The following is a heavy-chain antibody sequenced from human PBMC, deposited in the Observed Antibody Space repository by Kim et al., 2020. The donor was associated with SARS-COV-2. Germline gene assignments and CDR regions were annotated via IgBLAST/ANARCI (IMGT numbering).Heavy chain of an antibody. J-gene: IGHJ6*02. CDR2: IYPGDSDT. V-gene: IGHV5-51*01. CDR3: TRLSWGAGMIFHKEHREGRQGFDV. CDR1: GYNFRDFW. D-gene: IGHD1-26*01. Sequence: GESLKISCQGSGYNFRDFWIVWVRQMPGKGLEVMGIIYPGDSDTRYTPSFRGQVTISADNSISTAYLRWSSLKASDSGKYFCTRLSWGAGMIFHKEHREGRQGFDVWGQGTTVTVSS.